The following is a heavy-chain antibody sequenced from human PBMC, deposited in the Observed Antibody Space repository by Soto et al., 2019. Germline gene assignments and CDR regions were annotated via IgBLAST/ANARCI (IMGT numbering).Heavy chain of an antibody. CDR3: AKDITVTWVLFDY. CDR2: ISGSGGST. J-gene: IGHJ4*02. CDR1: GFTFSSYA. V-gene: IGHV3-23*01. D-gene: IGHD4-4*01. Sequence: EVQLLESGAGLVQPGGSLRLSCAASGFTFSSYAMSWVRQAPGKGLEWVSAISGSGGSTYYADSVKGRFTISRDNSKNTLYLQMNSLRAEDTAVYYCAKDITVTWVLFDYWGQGTLVTVSS.